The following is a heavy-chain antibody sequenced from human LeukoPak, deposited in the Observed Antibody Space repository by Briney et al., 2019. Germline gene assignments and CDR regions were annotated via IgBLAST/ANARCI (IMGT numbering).Heavy chain of an antibody. CDR2: IYPGDSDT. D-gene: IGHD3-22*01. J-gene: IGHJ4*02. Sequence: GASLQISCKGSGYSFTSYWIGWVRRMPGKGLEWMGIIYPGDSDTRYSPSFQGQVTISADKSISTAYLQWSSLKASDTAMYYCVLVGHYYDSSGYSLWGQGTLVTVSS. CDR3: VLVGHYYDSSGYSL. CDR1: GYSFTSYW. V-gene: IGHV5-51*01.